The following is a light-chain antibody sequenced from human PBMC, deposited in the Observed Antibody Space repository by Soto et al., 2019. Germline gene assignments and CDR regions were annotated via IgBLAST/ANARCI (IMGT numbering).Light chain of an antibody. J-gene: IGLJ2*01. CDR3: QSYDSSLSGYVV. CDR2: GNS. Sequence: QSVLTQPPSVSGAPGQRVTISCTGRSSNIGAGYDVHWYQQLPGTAPKLLIDGNSNRPSGVPDRFSGSKSGTSAYLAITGLQAENEADYYCQSYDSSLSGYVVFGGGTKLTVL. V-gene: IGLV1-40*01. CDR1: SSNIGAGYD.